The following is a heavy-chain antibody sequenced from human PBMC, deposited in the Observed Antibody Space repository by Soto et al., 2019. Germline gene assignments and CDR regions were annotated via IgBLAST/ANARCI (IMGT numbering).Heavy chain of an antibody. J-gene: IGHJ4*02. Sequence: GGSLRLSCAASGFTVSSNYMSWVRQAPGKGLEWVSVIYSGGSTYYADSVKGRFTISRDNSKNTLYLQMNSLRAEDTAVYYCARDPAYYDFWSGSLLGYWGQGTLVTVSS. CDR1: GFTVSSNY. D-gene: IGHD3-3*01. CDR2: IYSGGST. CDR3: ARDPAYYDFWSGSLLGY. V-gene: IGHV3-66*01.